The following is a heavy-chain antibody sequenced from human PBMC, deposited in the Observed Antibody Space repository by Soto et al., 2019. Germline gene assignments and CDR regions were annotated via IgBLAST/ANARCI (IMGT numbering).Heavy chain of an antibody. Sequence: QVQLVQSGAEVKKPGASVKVSCKASGYTFTSYGISWVRQAPGQGLEWMGWISAYNGNSNYAQKFQGRVTMTTDTSTSTAYMELRSLRADDTAVYYCARGGKYCTNGVSSFYGMDVWGQGTTVTVSS. CDR3: ARGGKYCTNGVSSFYGMDV. CDR1: GYTFTSYG. D-gene: IGHD2-8*01. CDR2: ISAYNGNS. V-gene: IGHV1-18*01. J-gene: IGHJ6*02.